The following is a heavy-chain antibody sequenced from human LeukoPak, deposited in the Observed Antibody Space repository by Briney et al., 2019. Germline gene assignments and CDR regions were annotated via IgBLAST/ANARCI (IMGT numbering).Heavy chain of an antibody. D-gene: IGHD2-2*02. CDR2: IYYSGSA. CDR1: GGSISSGGYY. Sequence: PSQTLSLTCTVSGGSISSGGYYWSWIRQHPGKGLEWIGYIYYSGSAYYNPSLKSRVTISVDTSKKQFSLKLSSVTAADTAVYFCARVAPQEYHFDYWGQGTLVTVSS. CDR3: ARVAPQEYHFDY. J-gene: IGHJ4*02. V-gene: IGHV4-31*03.